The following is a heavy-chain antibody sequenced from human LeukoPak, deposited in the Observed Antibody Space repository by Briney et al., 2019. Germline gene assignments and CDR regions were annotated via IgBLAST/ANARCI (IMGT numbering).Heavy chain of an antibody. D-gene: IGHD2-15*01. CDR2: ISYIGTT. V-gene: IGHV4-39*07. Sequence: SETLSLTCTVSGDSISSRTSDFWGWIRQSPGKGLEWIAEISYIGTTFYNPSLESRVSILLDTSKNQFSLKLNAVTAADTAQYYCARRNRYCNGGSCAHHHDSWGQGTLVIVSS. J-gene: IGHJ4*02. CDR3: ARRNRYCNGGSCAHHHDS. CDR1: GDSISSRTSDF.